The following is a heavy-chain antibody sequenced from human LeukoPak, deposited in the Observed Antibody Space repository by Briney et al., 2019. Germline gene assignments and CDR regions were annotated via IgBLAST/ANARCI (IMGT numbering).Heavy chain of an antibody. V-gene: IGHV3-21*01. CDR3: ARLGLTNDAFDI. J-gene: IGHJ3*02. D-gene: IGHD4/OR15-4a*01. Sequence: GGSLGLSCAASGFTFSSYSMNWVRQAPGKGLEWVSSISSSSSYIYYADSVKGRFTISRDNAKNSLYLQMNSLRAEDTAVYYCARLGLTNDAFDIWGQGTMVTVSS. CDR2: ISSSSSYI. CDR1: GFTFSSYS.